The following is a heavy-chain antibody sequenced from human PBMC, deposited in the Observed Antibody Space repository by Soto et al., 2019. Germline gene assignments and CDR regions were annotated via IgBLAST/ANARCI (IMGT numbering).Heavy chain of an antibody. CDR3: ARDILRGYYYYYGMDV. D-gene: IGHD2-2*02. CDR2: IYSDGIT. J-gene: IGHJ6*02. Sequence: PGGSLRLSCAASGFTVSSNYMSWVRQAPGRGLEWVSVIYSDGITYYADSVKGRFTISRDNSKNTLYLQMNSLRAEDTAVYYCARDILRGYYYYYGMDVWGQGTTVTVSS. CDR1: GFTVSSNY. V-gene: IGHV3-53*01.